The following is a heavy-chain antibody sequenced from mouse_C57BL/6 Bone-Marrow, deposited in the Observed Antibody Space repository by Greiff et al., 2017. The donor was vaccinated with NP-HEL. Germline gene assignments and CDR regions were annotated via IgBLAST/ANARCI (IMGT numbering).Heavy chain of an antibody. CDR3: VRGYDGYSSAWFAY. V-gene: IGHV10-3*01. D-gene: IGHD2-3*01. CDR1: GFTFNTYA. Sequence: EVQGVESGGGLVQPKGSLKLSCAASGFTFNTYAMHWVRQAPGKGLEWVARIRSKSSNYATYYADSVKDRFTISRDDSQSMLYLQMNNLKTEDTAMYYCVRGYDGYSSAWFAYWGQGTLVTVSA. J-gene: IGHJ3*01. CDR2: IRSKSSNYAT.